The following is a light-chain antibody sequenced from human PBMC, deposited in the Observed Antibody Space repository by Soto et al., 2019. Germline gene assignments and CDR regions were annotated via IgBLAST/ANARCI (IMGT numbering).Light chain of an antibody. Sequence: QSALTQPASVSGSPGQSVTISCTATTSDIGDYKYVSWYQQHPGKAPKLVIYEVSNRPLGVSNRFSGSKSGTSASLAISGLRSEDEADYYCAAWDDRLSGLVFGRGTKLTVL. CDR3: AAWDDRLSGLV. CDR1: TSDIGDYKY. J-gene: IGLJ2*01. V-gene: IGLV2-14*01. CDR2: EVS.